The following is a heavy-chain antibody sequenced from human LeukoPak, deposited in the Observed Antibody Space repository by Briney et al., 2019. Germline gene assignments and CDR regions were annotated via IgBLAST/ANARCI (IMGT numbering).Heavy chain of an antibody. CDR2: ISSSGSTI. CDR3: ASGLGIAAAGTADY. V-gene: IGHV3-11*01. J-gene: IGHJ4*02. D-gene: IGHD6-13*01. CDR1: GFTVSSNY. Sequence: GGSLRLSCAASGFTVSSNYMSWIRQAPGKGLEWVSYISSSGSTIYYADSVKGRFTISRDNAKNSLYLQMNSLRAEDTAVYYCASGLGIAAAGTADYWGQGTLVTVSS.